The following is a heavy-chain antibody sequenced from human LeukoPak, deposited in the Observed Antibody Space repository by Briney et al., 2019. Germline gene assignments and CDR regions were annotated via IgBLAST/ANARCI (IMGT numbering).Heavy chain of an antibody. CDR3: ARDRKDVLFDAFDI. J-gene: IGHJ3*02. CDR2: IIPIFGTA. Sequence: SVKVSCKASGYTFNTYGITWVRQAPGQGLEWMGGIIPIFGTANYAQKFQGRVTITADESTSTAYMELSSLRSEDTAVYYCARDRKDVLFDAFDIWGQGTMVTVSS. V-gene: IGHV1-69*13. CDR1: GYTFNTYG. D-gene: IGHD3-10*01.